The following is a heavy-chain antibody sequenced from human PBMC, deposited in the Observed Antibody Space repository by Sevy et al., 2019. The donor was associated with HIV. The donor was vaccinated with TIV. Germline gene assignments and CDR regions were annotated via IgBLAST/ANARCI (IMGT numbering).Heavy chain of an antibody. CDR1: GYTFTSYG. Sequence: ASVKVSCKASGYTFTSYGISWVRQAPGQGLEWMGWISAYNGNTNYAQKLQGRVTMTTDTSTGTAYMELRSLRSDDTAVYYCARVGGCSSTSCYNGSRDTYYYYYYGMDVWGQGTTVTVSS. CDR3: ARVGGCSSTSCYNGSRDTYYYYYYGMDV. J-gene: IGHJ6*02. V-gene: IGHV1-18*01. D-gene: IGHD2-2*01. CDR2: ISAYNGNT.